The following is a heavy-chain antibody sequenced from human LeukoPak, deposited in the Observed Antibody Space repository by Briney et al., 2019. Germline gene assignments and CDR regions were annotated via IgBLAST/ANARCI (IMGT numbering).Heavy chain of an antibody. D-gene: IGHD4-17*01. CDR2: ISGSGGST. CDR3: AKAPPEYGDYGPSEYFQH. CDR1: GFTFSSYA. V-gene: IGHV3-23*01. J-gene: IGHJ1*01. Sequence: GGSLRLSCAASGFTFSSYAMSWVRQAPGKGLEWVSAISGSGGSTYYADSVKGRFTISRDNSKNTLCLQMNSLRAEDTAVYYCAKAPPEYGDYGPSEYFQHWGQGTLVTVSS.